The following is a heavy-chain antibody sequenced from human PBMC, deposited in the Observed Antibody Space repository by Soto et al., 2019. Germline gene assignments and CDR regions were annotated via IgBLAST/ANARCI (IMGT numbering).Heavy chain of an antibody. CDR1: GYTFTNYA. D-gene: IGHD5-12*01. CDR2: INAGNGNT. J-gene: IGHJ4*02. Sequence: QVQLVQAGAEEKKPWASVKVSCKASGYTFTNYATHWVRQAPGQRLEWMGWINAGNGNTKYSQKFQGRVTITRDTSASTAYMELSSLRSEDTAVYYCARVSGYYLPDYWGQGTLVTVSS. CDR3: ARVSGYYLPDY. V-gene: IGHV1-3*05.